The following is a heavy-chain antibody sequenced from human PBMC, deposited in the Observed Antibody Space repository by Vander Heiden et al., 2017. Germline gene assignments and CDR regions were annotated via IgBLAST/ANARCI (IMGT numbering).Heavy chain of an antibody. V-gene: IGHV4-31*03. D-gene: IGHD4-17*01. CDR2: IYYSGST. J-gene: IGHJ4*02. CDR3: ASCDYGDYVKGALDY. CDR1: GGSISSGGYY. Sequence: QVQLQESGPGLVKPSQTLSLTCTVSGGSISSGGYYWSWIRQHPGMGLEWIGYIYYSGSTYYNPSLKSRVTISVDTSKNQFSLKLSSVTAADTAVYYCASCDYGDYVKGALDYWGQGTLVTVSS.